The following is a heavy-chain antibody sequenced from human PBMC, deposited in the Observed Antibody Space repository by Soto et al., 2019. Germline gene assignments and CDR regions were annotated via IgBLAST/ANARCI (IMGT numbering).Heavy chain of an antibody. J-gene: IGHJ4*02. V-gene: IGHV4-39*01. D-gene: IGHD6-13*01. Sequence: QLQLQESGPGLVKPSETLSLTCTVSGGSISSSSYYWGWIRQPPGKGLEWIGSIYYSGSTYYNPSLKSRVTISVDTSKNQFSLKLSSVTAADTAVYYCARRKFWYGKEYYFDYWGQGTLVTVSS. CDR2: IYYSGST. CDR1: GGSISSSSYY. CDR3: ARRKFWYGKEYYFDY.